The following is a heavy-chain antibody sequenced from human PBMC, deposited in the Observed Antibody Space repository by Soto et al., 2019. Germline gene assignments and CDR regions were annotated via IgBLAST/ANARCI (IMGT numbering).Heavy chain of an antibody. CDR3: AKNQERDLQRVLDF. CDR2: MGGSSSTT. D-gene: IGHD1-1*01. Sequence: EVRLLESGGGLVKPGGSLRLSCATSGLTFSNYAMSWVRQAPGGGLEWVSAMGGSSSTTYYADSVKGRFTISRDRSKNKLDLQMISQRPKDAALYYCAKNQERDLQRVLDFWGEGALVTVSS. J-gene: IGHJ4*02. CDR1: GLTFSNYA. V-gene: IGHV3-23*01.